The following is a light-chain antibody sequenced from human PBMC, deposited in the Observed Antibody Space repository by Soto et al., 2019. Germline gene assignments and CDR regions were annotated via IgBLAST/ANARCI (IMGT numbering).Light chain of an antibody. V-gene: IGKV1-39*01. J-gene: IGKJ1*01. CDR2: AAS. CDR3: QQSYSSPPT. CDR1: QSISNH. Sequence: DIQMTQSPSSLSASVEDRVIITCRASQSISNHLNWYQQKPGKAPKLLIFAASRLQSGVPSRFSGSRSRPDFTLTISSLQPEDFATYYCQQSYSSPPTFGQGTKVDIK.